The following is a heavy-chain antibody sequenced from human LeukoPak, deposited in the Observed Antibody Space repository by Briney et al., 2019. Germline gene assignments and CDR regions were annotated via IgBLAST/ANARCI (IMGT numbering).Heavy chain of an antibody. CDR3: ARVDCSGGSCYFYYYYYYMDV. D-gene: IGHD2-15*01. Sequence: PGGSLRLSCAASGFTFSDYYMGWIRQAPGKGLEWVSYISSSGSTIYYAGSVKGRFTISRDNAKNSLYLQMNSLRAEDTAVYYCARVDCSGGSCYFYYYYYYMDVWGKGTTVTVSS. V-gene: IGHV3-11*01. J-gene: IGHJ6*03. CDR1: GFTFSDYY. CDR2: ISSSGSTI.